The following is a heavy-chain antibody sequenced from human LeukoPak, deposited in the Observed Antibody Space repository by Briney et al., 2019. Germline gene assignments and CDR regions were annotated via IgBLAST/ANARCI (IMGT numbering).Heavy chain of an antibody. Sequence: KPSGTLSLTCAVPGGSISSSNWWSWVRQPPGKGLEWIGEIYHSGSTNYNPSLKSRVTISVDKSKNQFSLKLSSVTVADTAVYYCARTMVRGVIYRFDIWGQGTMVTVSS. D-gene: IGHD3-10*01. J-gene: IGHJ3*02. CDR3: ARTMVRGVIYRFDI. CDR2: IYHSGST. CDR1: GGSISSSNW. V-gene: IGHV4-4*02.